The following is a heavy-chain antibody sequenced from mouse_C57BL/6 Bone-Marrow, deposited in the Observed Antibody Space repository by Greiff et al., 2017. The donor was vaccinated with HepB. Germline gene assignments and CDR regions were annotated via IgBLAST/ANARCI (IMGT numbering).Heavy chain of an antibody. V-gene: IGHV1-81*01. CDR1: GYTFTSYG. Sequence: VKLMESGAELARPGASVKLSCKASGYTFTSYGISWVKQRTGQGLEWIGEIYPRSGNTYYNEKFKGKATLTADKSSSTAYMELRSLTSEDSAVYFCARSGTTVGYFDYWGQGTTLTVSS. D-gene: IGHD1-1*01. CDR2: IYPRSGNT. J-gene: IGHJ2*01. CDR3: ARSGTTVGYFDY.